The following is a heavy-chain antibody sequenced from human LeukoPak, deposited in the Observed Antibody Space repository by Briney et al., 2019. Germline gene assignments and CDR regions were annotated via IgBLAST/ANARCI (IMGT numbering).Heavy chain of an antibody. CDR1: GYTFTGYY. CDR2: INPSSGGT. V-gene: IGHV1-2*02. D-gene: IGHD5-18*01. CDR3: ARGLVDTAMVPNDY. Sequence: ASVKVSCKASGYTFTGYYMHWVRQAPGQGLEWMGWINPSSGGTNYAQKFQGRVTVTRDTSISTAYMELSRLRSDDTAVYYCARGLVDTAMVPNDYWGQGTLVTVSS. J-gene: IGHJ4*02.